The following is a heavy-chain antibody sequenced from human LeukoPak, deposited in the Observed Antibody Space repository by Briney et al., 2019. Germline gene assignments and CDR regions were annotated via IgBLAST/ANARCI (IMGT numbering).Heavy chain of an antibody. V-gene: IGHV4-31*03. CDR3: ARDKSRPGYYDSGGPRY. D-gene: IGHD3-22*01. Sequence: SETLSLTCTVSGGSISSGGYYWSWIRQHPGKGLEWIGYIYYSGSTYYNPSLKSRVTISVDTSKNQFSLKLSSVTAADTAVYYWARDKSRPGYYDSGGPRYGGKETLVTVS. CDR2: IYYSGST. J-gene: IGHJ4*02. CDR1: GGSISSGGYY.